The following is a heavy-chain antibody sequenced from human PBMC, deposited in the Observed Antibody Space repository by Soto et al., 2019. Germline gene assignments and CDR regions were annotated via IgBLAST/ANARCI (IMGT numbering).Heavy chain of an antibody. CDR1: GYTLTELS. V-gene: IGHV1-24*01. J-gene: IGHJ6*02. CDR2: FDPEDGET. D-gene: IGHD4-17*01. CDR3: ARGDATKIVVTTYYAMDV. Sequence: ASVKVSCKVSGYTLTELSMHWVRQAPGKGLEWMGGFDPEDGETNYAQKFQGRVTITADESTNIVYMDVTSLRSEDTAVYYCARGDATKIVVTTYYAMDVWGQGTTVTVSS.